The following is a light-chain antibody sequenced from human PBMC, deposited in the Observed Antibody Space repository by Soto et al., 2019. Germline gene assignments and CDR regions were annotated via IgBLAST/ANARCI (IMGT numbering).Light chain of an antibody. CDR3: QQRYSMPYA. CDR1: QTTNNY. V-gene: IGKV1-39*01. J-gene: IGKJ2*01. CDR2: AAS. Sequence: DIQMTQSPSSLSASVGDRVTITCRASQTTNNYLNWYQLKPGKAPKLLIYAASTLQTGVPSRFTGSGSGTDFTLTIISLKPDDYATYFCQQRYSMPYAFGTGTKVEIK.